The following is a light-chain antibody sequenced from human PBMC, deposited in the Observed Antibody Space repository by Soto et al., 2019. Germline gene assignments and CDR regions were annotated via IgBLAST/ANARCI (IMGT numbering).Light chain of an antibody. CDR1: SSDVGGYNY. Sequence: ALTQPASVSGSPGQSITISCTATSSDVGGYNYVSWYQHHPGKAPKLMIYEVTNRPSGVPDRFSGSKSGNTASLTISGLQAEDEADYYCCSYAGRYTYVFGTGTKVTVL. CDR3: CSYAGRYTYV. V-gene: IGLV2-11*01. J-gene: IGLJ1*01. CDR2: EVT.